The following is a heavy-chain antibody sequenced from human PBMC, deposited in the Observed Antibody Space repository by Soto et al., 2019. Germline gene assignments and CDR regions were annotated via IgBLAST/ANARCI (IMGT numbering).Heavy chain of an antibody. CDR1: GGSISSSNSF. J-gene: IGHJ4*01. CDR2: ISYSGST. V-gene: IGHV4-39*01. D-gene: IGHD6-13*01. CDR3: ARGEYNSGTWYPLDY. Sequence: QLQLQESGPGLVKPSETLSLTCTVSGGSISSSNSFWGWIRQPPVKGLEWIGSISYSGSTYYNPSLYSLGTIAVDTSDHQFSLKLSSVTAADTAVYYCARGEYNSGTWYPLDYWGQGTLLTVSS.